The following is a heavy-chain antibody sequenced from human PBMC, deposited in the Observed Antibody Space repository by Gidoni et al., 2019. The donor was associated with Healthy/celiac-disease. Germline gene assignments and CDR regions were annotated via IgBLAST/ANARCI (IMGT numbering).Heavy chain of an antibody. J-gene: IGHJ6*03. D-gene: IGHD2-15*01. CDR1: GFTFSSYA. CDR3: AKGYCSGDSCSRNYYMDV. Sequence: EVQLLESGGGLVQPGGSLRLSCAASGFTFSSYAMRWVRQAPGKGLEWVSAISGSGGSTYYADSVKGRFAISRDNSKNTLYLQMNSLRAEDTAVYYCAKGYCSGDSCSRNYYMDVWGKGTTVTVSS. CDR2: ISGSGGST. V-gene: IGHV3-23*01.